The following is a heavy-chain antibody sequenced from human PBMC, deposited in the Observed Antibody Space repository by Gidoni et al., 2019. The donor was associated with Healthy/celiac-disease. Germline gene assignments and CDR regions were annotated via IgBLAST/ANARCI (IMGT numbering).Heavy chain of an antibody. CDR3: ARESITGTARE. Sequence: EVQLVESGGGLVQPGGSLNHPCAASGFTFSSYEMNWVRQAPGKGLEWVSYISSSGSTIYYADSVKGRFTISRDNAKNSLYLQMNSLRAEDTAVYYCARESITGTAREWGQGTMVTVSS. D-gene: IGHD1-20*01. CDR1: GFTFSSYE. J-gene: IGHJ3*01. V-gene: IGHV3-48*03. CDR2: ISSSGSTI.